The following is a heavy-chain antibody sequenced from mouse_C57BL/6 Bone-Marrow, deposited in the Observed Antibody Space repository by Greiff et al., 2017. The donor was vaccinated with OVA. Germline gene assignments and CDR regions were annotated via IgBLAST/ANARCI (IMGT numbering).Heavy chain of an antibody. D-gene: IGHD4-1*01. CDR1: GFTFSSYA. CDR2: ISSGGDYI. J-gene: IGHJ3*01. Sequence: DVMLVESGEGLVKPGGSLKLSCAASGFTFSSYAMSWVRQTPEKRLEWVAYISSGGDYIYYADTVKGRFTISRDNARNTLYLQMSRLKSEDTAMYYCTREGANWSCAYWGQGTLVTVSA. CDR3: TREGANWSCAY. V-gene: IGHV5-9-1*02.